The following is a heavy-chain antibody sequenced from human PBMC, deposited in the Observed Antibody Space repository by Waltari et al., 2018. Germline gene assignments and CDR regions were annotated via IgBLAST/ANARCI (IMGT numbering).Heavy chain of an antibody. Sequence: EVQLVESGGALVNPGGSLTPSCIASGFDFNYAWMSWFRQAPEKGLEWVGLIKSKTRGGAADYAAPVKGRYTISRHESQNTLYLQMNSLKTEDTAIYHCVADISEVGRGEFDYWGQGTLVTVSS. V-gene: IGHV3-15*02. CDR3: VADISEVGRGEFDY. J-gene: IGHJ4*02. D-gene: IGHD2-21*01. CDR2: IKSKTRGGAA. CDR1: GFDFNYAW.